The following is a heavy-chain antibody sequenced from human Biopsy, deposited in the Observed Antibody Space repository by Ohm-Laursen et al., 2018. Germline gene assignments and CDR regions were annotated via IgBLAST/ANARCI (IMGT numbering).Heavy chain of an antibody. D-gene: IGHD3-9*01. J-gene: IGHJ1*01. Sequence: SSVTVSCKAPEGTFSNYGVNWVRQAPGQGLEWLGGNIPILGTVNYAHQFQDRITVVADTSTSTATMELRSLRSDDTAVYYCATKLTGYFHHWGQGTLVIVSS. V-gene: IGHV1-69*06. CDR2: NIPILGTV. CDR1: EGTFSNYG. CDR3: ATKLTGYFHH.